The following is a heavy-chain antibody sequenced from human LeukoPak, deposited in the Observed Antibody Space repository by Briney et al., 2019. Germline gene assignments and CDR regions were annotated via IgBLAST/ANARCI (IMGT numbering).Heavy chain of an antibody. J-gene: IGHJ4*02. D-gene: IGHD4-23*01. Sequence: NPSETLSLTCTVSGGSISSGDYYWSWIRQPPGKGLEWIGYIYYSGSTYYNPSLKSRVTISVDTSKNQFSLKLSSVTAADTAVYYCARESGRGLRWYFDYWGQGTLVTVSS. CDR3: ARESGRGLRWYFDY. CDR1: GGSISSGDYY. CDR2: IYYSGST. V-gene: IGHV4-30-4*01.